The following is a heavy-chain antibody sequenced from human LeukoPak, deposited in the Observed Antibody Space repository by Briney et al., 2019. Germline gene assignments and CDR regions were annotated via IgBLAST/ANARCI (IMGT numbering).Heavy chain of an antibody. V-gene: IGHV4-59*01. CDR2: IYYSGST. CDR1: GGSISSYY. CDR3: ARGGHSSSWHLGSLAFDI. Sequence: SETLSLTCTVSGGSISSYYWSWIRQPPGKGLEWIGYIYYSGSTNYNPSLKSRVTISVDTSKNQFSLKLSSVTAADTAVYYCARGGHSSSWHLGSLAFDIWGQGTMVTVSS. D-gene: IGHD6-13*01. J-gene: IGHJ3*02.